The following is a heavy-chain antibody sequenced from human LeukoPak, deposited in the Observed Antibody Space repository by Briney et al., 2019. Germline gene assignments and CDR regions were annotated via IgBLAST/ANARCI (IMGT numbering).Heavy chain of an antibody. CDR3: AKEGYCSGAYCHFDS. CDR1: RFTFSIFT. V-gene: IGHV3-21*01. Sequence: PGGSLRLSCAASRFTFSIFTMSWVRQAPGKELEWVSSMSSGSSYIYYADSVKGRFTISRDNANSSLYLQMDSLRADDTAVYYCAKEGYCSGAYCHFDSRGEGALVTVSS. CDR2: MSSGSSYI. J-gene: IGHJ4*02. D-gene: IGHD2-15*01.